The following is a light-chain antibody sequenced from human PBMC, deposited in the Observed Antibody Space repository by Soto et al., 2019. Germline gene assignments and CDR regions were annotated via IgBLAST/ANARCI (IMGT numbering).Light chain of an antibody. CDR1: SSDVGGYNY. CDR2: DVS. J-gene: IGLJ1*01. V-gene: IGLV2-11*01. Sequence: QSALTQPRSVSGSPGQSVTISCTGTSSDVGGYNYVSWYQQHPGKAPKLMIYDVSKRPSGVPDRFSGSKSGNTASLTISGLQAEDEADYXCCSYAGSYTLVFGTGTRSPS. CDR3: CSYAGSYTLV.